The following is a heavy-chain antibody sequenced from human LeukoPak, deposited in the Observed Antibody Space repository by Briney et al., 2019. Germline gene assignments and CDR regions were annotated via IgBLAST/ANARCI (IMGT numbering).Heavy chain of an antibody. J-gene: IGHJ4*02. CDR3: ARSTRVIPEDY. D-gene: IGHD2-21*01. CDR1: GYTFSSYY. CDR2: INPSGGST. Sequence: ASVKVSCKASGYTFSSYYMHWVRQAPGQGLEWMGIINPSGGSTTYAQKFQGRVTMTRDTSTGTVYMELSSLRSEDTAVYFCARSTRVIPEDYWGQGTLVTVSS. V-gene: IGHV1-46*01.